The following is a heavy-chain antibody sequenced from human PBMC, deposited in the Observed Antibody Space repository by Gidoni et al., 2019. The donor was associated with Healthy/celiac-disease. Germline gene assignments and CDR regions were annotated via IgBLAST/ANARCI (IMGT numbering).Heavy chain of an antibody. V-gene: IGHV3-30*18. CDR2: ISYDGSNK. Sequence: QVQLVESGGGVVQPGRSLRLSCAASGFTFSSYGMHWVRQAPGKGLEWVAVISYDGSNKYYADSVKGRFTISRDNSKNTLYLQMNSLRAEDTAVYYCAKDFLRYFDWLPDYWGQGTLVTVSS. J-gene: IGHJ4*02. D-gene: IGHD3-9*01. CDR1: GFTFSSYG. CDR3: AKDFLRYFDWLPDY.